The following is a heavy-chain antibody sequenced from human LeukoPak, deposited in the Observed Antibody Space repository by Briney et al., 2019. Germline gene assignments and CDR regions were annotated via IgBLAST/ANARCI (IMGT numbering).Heavy chain of an antibody. Sequence: GGSLRLSCAASGFTFSNSAMSWVRQAPGKGLEWVSTLSGSGITTYYADSVKGRFTISRDNSKNTLYLQMNSLRVEDTAVYYCANHRSAFESWGQGTLVTVSS. V-gene: IGHV3-23*01. CDR1: GFTFSNSA. CDR2: LSGSGITT. J-gene: IGHJ5*01. CDR3: ANHRSAFES.